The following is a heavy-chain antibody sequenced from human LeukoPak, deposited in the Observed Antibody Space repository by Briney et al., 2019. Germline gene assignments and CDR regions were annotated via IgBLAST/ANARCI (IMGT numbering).Heavy chain of an antibody. CDR2: IYSSGST. CDR1: GGSISSANSY. D-gene: IGHD3-3*01. J-gene: IGHJ4*02. CDR3: ARSWDDFWSGYWDDY. V-gene: IGHV4-61*02. Sequence: PSETLSLTCSVSGGSISSANSYWSWIRQPAGKGLEWIGRIYSSGSTNYNPSLKSRVTMSVDTSKNQFSLKLSSVTAADTAVYYCARSWDDFWSGYWDDYWGQGTLVTVSS.